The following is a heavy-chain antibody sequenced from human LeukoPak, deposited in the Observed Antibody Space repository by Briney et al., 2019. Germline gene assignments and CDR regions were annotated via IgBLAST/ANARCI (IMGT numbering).Heavy chain of an antibody. Sequence: PSETLSLTCTISSGSISSYYWSWIRQPPGKGLEWIGYIYYSGSTNYNPSLKSRVTISVDTSKNQFSLKLSSVTAADAAVYYCARVAITMIVVVIPGWFDPWGQGTLVTVSS. CDR1: SGSISSYY. D-gene: IGHD3-22*01. V-gene: IGHV4-59*01. CDR3: ARVAITMIVVVIPGWFDP. CDR2: IYYSGST. J-gene: IGHJ5*02.